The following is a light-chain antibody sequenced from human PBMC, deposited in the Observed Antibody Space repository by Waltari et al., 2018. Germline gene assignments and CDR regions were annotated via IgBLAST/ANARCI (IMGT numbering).Light chain of an antibody. J-gene: IGLJ3*02. CDR3: QVWDSSSDHPV. CDR2: DDS. Sequence: SSVLTQPPSVSVAPGQPARVTRGEDNLGGKSVHWYQRKPGQAPVLVVYDDSDRPSGIPERFSGSNSGNTATLTISRVEAGDEADYYCQVWDSSSDHPVFGGGTKVTVL. CDR1: NLGGKS. V-gene: IGLV3-21*02.